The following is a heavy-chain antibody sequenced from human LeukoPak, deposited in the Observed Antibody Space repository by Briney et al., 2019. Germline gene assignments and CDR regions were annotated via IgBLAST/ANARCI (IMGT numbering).Heavy chain of an antibody. CDR3: AREGVAAAGKLDY. Sequence: SETLSLTCTVSGGSIGSYYWSWLRQPPGKGLEWIGYIYYSGSTNYNPSLKSRVTISLDTSKNQFSMNLISVTAADTAVYYCAREGVAAAGKLDYWGQGTLVTVSS. CDR1: GGSIGSYY. V-gene: IGHV4-59*01. D-gene: IGHD6-13*01. J-gene: IGHJ4*02. CDR2: IYYSGST.